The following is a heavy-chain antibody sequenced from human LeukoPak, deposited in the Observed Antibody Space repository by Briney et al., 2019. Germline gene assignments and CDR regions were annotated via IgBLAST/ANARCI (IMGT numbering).Heavy chain of an antibody. CDR2: INHSGST. V-gene: IGHV4-34*01. D-gene: IGHD3-22*01. Sequence: SETLSLTCAVYGGSFSGYYWSWIRQPPGKGLEWIGEINHSGSTNYNPSLKSRVTISVDTSKNQFSLKLSSVTAADTAVYYCARGRKTTMIVVTRTVGFDPWGQGTLVTVSS. CDR1: GGSFSGYY. J-gene: IGHJ5*02. CDR3: ARGRKTTMIVVTRTVGFDP.